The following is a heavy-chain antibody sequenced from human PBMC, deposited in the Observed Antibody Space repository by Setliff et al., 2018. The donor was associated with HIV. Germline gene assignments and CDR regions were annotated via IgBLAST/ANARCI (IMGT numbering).Heavy chain of an antibody. D-gene: IGHD2-21*02. CDR1: GYSFTNYW. Sequence: GASLKISCKGSGYSFTNYWIGWVRQMPGKGLEWMGIISPSDSDTRHSPSFQGQVTMSADKSVSTAYLQWSSLRAADTAVYYCARADCGGDCYLPYYFDHWGQGTLVTVSS. CDR3: ARADCGGDCYLPYYFDH. CDR2: ISPSDSDT. V-gene: IGHV5-51*01. J-gene: IGHJ4*02.